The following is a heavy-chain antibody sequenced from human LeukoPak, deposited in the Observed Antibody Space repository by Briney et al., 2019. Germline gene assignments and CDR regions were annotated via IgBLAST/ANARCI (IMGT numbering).Heavy chain of an antibody. D-gene: IGHD4-17*01. J-gene: IGHJ4*02. V-gene: IGHV1-69*05. CDR3: ARALYGDYDFDY. CDR2: IIPIFGTA. CDR1: GGTFSSYA. Sequence: GSSVKVSRKASGGTFSSYAISWVRQAPRQGLEWMGRIIPIFGTANYAQKFQGRVTITTDESTSTAYMELSSLRSEDTAVYYCARALYGDYDFDYWGQGTLVTVSS.